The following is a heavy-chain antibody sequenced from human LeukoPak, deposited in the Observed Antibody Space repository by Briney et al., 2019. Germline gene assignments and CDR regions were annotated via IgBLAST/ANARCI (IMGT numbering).Heavy chain of an antibody. CDR1: GFTFSSYS. J-gene: IGHJ3*02. Sequence: GSLRLSCAASGFTFSSYSMNWVRQAPGKGLEWVSSISSSTNYIYYADSVKGRITISRDNAKNSLYLQMNSLRVEDTAVYYCARVRGYCGSSSCFRTMDAFDIWGQGTMVTVSS. CDR2: ISSSTNYI. CDR3: ARVRGYCGSSSCFRTMDAFDI. D-gene: IGHD2-2*01. V-gene: IGHV3-21*01.